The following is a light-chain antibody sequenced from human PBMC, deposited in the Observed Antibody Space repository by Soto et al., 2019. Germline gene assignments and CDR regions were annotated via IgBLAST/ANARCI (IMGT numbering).Light chain of an antibody. V-gene: IGKV3-11*01. CDR2: DAS. CDR3: QQRSNWPST. Sequence: EIVLTQSPATLSLSPGDRVTLSCRASQSVSGYLAWYQQKPGQAPKLLIYDASTRANGIPARFSGSGSGTDFTLTITSRQPEDFAVYYCQQRSNWPSTFGGGTKVEI. J-gene: IGKJ4*01. CDR1: QSVSGY.